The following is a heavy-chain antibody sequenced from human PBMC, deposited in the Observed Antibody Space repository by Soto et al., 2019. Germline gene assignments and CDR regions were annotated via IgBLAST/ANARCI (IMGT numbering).Heavy chain of an antibody. J-gene: IGHJ4*02. Sequence: ASVKVSCKASGYTFTRYYSNWVRQAPGQGLEWMGWVSAYNGNTHYEQKLQGRVTLTTDTSTSTAYMELGSLRSDDTAVYFCARGGQWDFLSDYWGQGTLVTVSS. CDR3: ARGGQWDFLSDY. CDR1: GYTFTRYY. CDR2: VSAYNGNT. D-gene: IGHD1-26*01. V-gene: IGHV1-18*01.